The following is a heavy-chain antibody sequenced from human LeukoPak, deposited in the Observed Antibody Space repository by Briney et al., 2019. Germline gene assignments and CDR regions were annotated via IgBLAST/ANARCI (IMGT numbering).Heavy chain of an antibody. Sequence: ASVKVSCKASGYTFSSYDINWVRQATGQGLEWMGWMNPNSGNTGYAQKLQGRLIMTTSTSISTAYMELSSLTSGDTAMYYCARGRNERDLRLLLYWGQGTLVTVSS. CDR3: ARGRNERDLRLLLY. CDR2: MNPNSGNT. V-gene: IGHV1-8*01. D-gene: IGHD3-16*01. J-gene: IGHJ4*02. CDR1: GYTFSSYD.